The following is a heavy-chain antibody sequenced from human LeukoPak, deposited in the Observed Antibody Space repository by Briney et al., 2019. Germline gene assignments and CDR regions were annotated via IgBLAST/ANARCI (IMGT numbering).Heavy chain of an antibody. D-gene: IGHD2-15*01. CDR1: GFIVSDYN. J-gene: IGHJ6*03. CDR3: ARILRYCSAAKCDSGGLRHIDV. V-gene: IGHV3-11*01. Sequence: GGSLRLSCAASGFIVSDYNVRWIRQAPGKGLEWGSSISISGSTKYYADSLKGRFTTSRDNAKNSLFLQMNSQRADDTARYYCARILRYCSAAKCDSGGLRHIDVWGKGTTVTISS. CDR2: ISISGSTK.